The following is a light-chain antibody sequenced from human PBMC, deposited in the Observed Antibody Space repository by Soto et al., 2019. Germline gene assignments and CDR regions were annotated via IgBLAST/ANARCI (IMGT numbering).Light chain of an antibody. J-gene: IGLJ1*01. Sequence: QSVLTQPASVSGSPGQSITISCTGTSSDVGGYNYVSWYQQHPGQAPKLMIYDVSNRPSGVSNRFSVSKSGNTASLTISGLQTEDEAEYYCSSYTSSSTLYVFGTGTKVTVL. CDR2: DVS. CDR1: SSDVGGYNY. V-gene: IGLV2-14*01. CDR3: SSYTSSSTLYV.